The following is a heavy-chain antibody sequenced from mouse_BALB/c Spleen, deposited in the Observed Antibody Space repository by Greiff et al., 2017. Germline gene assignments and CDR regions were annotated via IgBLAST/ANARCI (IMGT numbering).Heavy chain of an antibody. CDR3: AREEGTTATLFDY. CDR2: IYPGNVNT. V-gene: IGHV1S56*01. D-gene: IGHD1-2*01. CDR1: GYTFTSYY. J-gene: IGHJ2*01. Sequence: QVQLQQSGPELVKPGASVRISCKASGYTFTSYYIHWVKQRPGQGLEWIGWIYPGNVNTKYNEKFKGKATLTADKSSSTAYMQLSSLTSEDSAVYFCAREEGTTATLFDYWGQGTTLTVAS.